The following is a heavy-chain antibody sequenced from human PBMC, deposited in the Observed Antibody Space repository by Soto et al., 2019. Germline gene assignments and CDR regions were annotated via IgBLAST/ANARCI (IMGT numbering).Heavy chain of an antibody. V-gene: IGHV2-5*02. J-gene: IGHJ3*02. CDR1: GFSLSTSAEG. D-gene: IGHD2-15*01. Sequence: QITLKESGPALVKPTETLTLTCTFSGFSLSTSAEGVGWVRQPPGKALEWLALIYWDDDKRYSPSLKNRLTITKDTSKNQVVLAMTNLDPVDTATYYCAHREGYCIGTNWQMRAFDIWGQGTMVTVSS. CDR2: IYWDDDK. CDR3: AHREGYCIGTNWQMRAFDI.